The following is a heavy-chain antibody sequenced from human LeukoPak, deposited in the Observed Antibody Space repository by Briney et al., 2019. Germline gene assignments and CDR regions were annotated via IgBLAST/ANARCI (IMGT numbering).Heavy chain of an antibody. V-gene: IGHV4-59*01. Sequence: SETLSLTCTVSGGSISSYYRSWIRQPPGKGLEWIGYIYYSGSTNYNPSLKSRVTISVDTSKNQFSLKLSSVTAADTAVYYCARESGAARRHDAFDIWGQGTMVTVSS. D-gene: IGHD6-6*01. CDR1: GGSISSYY. J-gene: IGHJ3*02. CDR2: IYYSGST. CDR3: ARESGAARRHDAFDI.